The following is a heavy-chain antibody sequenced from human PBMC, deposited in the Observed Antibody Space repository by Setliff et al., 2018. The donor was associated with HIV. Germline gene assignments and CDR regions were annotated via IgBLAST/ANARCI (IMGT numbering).Heavy chain of an antibody. CDR3: AKDSGYSGYLGQDAFDI. CDR2: IRSKAYGGTT. J-gene: IGHJ3*02. D-gene: IGHD5-12*01. CDR1: GFTFGDYA. Sequence: GSLRLSCTASGFTFGDYAMSWVRQAPGKGPEWVGSIRSKAYGGTTEYAASVKGRFTISRDDSKRIAYLQMNSLKTEDTAVYYCAKDSGYSGYLGQDAFDIWGQGTMVTV. V-gene: IGHV3-49*04.